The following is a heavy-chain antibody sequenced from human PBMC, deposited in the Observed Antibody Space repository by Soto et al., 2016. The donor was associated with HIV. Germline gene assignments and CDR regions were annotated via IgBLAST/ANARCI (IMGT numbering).Heavy chain of an antibody. CDR2: IKSEDAGGKI. D-gene: IGHD2-2*01. CDR3: STEGCSGPSCDPWGKAFDI. V-gene: IGHV3-15*01. J-gene: IGHJ3*02. CDR1: GFTFSDAW. Sequence: DVQLVESGGGLLKPGESLRLSCEASGFTFSDAWMSWVRQAPGKGLEWVGRIKSEDAGGKIDYAAPVKGRFTISRDDSINTLYLQMDSLKGEDTAVYYCSTEGCSGPSCDPWGKAFDIWGQGALVTVSS.